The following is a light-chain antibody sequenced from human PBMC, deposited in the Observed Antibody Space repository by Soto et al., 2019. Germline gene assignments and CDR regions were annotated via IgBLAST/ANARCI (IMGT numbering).Light chain of an antibody. CDR2: AAS. Sequence: ATQMTQSPSSLSASAGDRVTIICRASQINRNDLGWYQQKPGKAPKLLIFAASKLQSGVPSRFSGSGSGTDFTLTISSLQPEDFATYYCLQDYTYPLTFGGGTRVEIK. V-gene: IGKV1-6*02. J-gene: IGKJ4*01. CDR1: QINRND. CDR3: LQDYTYPLT.